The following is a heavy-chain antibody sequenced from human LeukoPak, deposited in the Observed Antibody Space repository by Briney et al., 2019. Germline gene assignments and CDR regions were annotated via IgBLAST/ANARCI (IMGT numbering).Heavy chain of an antibody. D-gene: IGHD3-10*01. CDR3: AKGGSWFDP. Sequence: GGSLRLSCAVSGFPFSDYGMSWVRQAPGKGLEWVSGISGSGGATYYADSVKGRFTISRDNSKNTPYLQMNSLRAEDTAVYYCAKGGSWFDPWGQGTLVTVSS. CDR1: GFPFSDYG. J-gene: IGHJ5*02. V-gene: IGHV3-23*01. CDR2: ISGSGGAT.